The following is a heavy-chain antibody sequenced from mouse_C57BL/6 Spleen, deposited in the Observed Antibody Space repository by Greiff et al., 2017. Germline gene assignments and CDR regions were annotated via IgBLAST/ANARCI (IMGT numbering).Heavy chain of an antibody. CDR3: ARTGDYDSYAMDY. D-gene: IGHD2-4*01. V-gene: IGHV1-69*01. CDR1: GYTFTSYW. J-gene: IGHJ4*01. CDR2: IDPSDSYT. Sequence: QVQLQQPGAELVLPGPSVKLSCKASGYTFTSYWVHWVKQWPGQGLEWIGEIDPSDSYTNYNQTFKGKSTLTVDKSSRTAYMQISSRTSEDAAVYYCARTGDYDSYAMDYWGQGTSVTVSS.